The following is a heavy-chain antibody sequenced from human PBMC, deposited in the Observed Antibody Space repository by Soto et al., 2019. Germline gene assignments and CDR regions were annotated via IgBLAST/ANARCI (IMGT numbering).Heavy chain of an antibody. CDR2: IHPSGTAA. CDR1: GYTFTSYY. Sequence: QVQLVQSGAEVKKPGASVKVSCKASGYTFTSYYMHWVRQAPGQGLEWMGIIHPSGTAATYAQKFQGRITMARDASTSTLYMELSSLRSEDTAVYYCVRVGDPLQVNYYYGMDVWGQGTTVTVSS. V-gene: IGHV1-46*01. J-gene: IGHJ6*02. CDR3: VRVGDPLQVNYYYGMDV.